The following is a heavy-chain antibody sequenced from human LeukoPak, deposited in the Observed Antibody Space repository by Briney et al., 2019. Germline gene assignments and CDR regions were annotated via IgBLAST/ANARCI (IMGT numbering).Heavy chain of an antibody. CDR2: INPNSGGT. Sequence: GASVKVSCKASGYTFTGYYMHWVRQAPGQGLEWMGWINPNSGGTNYAQKFQGWVTVTRDTSISTAYMELSRLRSDDTAVYYCAREAETTAFDYWGQGTLVTVSS. CDR3: AREAETTAFDY. D-gene: IGHD4-17*01. V-gene: IGHV1-2*04. J-gene: IGHJ4*02. CDR1: GYTFTGYY.